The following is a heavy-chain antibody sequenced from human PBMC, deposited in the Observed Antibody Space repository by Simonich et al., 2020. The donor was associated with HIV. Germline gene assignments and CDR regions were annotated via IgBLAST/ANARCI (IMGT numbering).Heavy chain of an antibody. Sequence: QALLKQWGTGLLKPSEPLSLTCAVYAGSFSGHYWSWIRQFPGKGLEWIAEINHSGSPIYGPSLKSRVTISVDPSKNQFSLKLSSVTAADTAVYYCASHYGGNHLNWFDPWGQGTLVTVSS. CDR2: INHSGSP. CDR1: AGSFSGHY. J-gene: IGHJ5*02. V-gene: IGHV4-34*01. D-gene: IGHD2-15*01. CDR3: ASHYGGNHLNWFDP.